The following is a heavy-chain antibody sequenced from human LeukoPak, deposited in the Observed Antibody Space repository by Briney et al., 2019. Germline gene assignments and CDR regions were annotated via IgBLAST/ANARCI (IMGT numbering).Heavy chain of an antibody. CDR1: GFTFDDYS. V-gene: IGHV3-48*01. Sequence: HPGGSLRLSCAASGFTFDDYSMNWVRQAPGKGLEWVAYISGSGSSIYYADSVRGRFTISRDNAKNSLYLQMNSLRAEDTAVYFCARRSSGYYVPGDFDYWGQGTLVTVSS. D-gene: IGHD3-22*01. CDR2: ISGSGSSI. CDR3: ARRSSGYYVPGDFDY. J-gene: IGHJ4*02.